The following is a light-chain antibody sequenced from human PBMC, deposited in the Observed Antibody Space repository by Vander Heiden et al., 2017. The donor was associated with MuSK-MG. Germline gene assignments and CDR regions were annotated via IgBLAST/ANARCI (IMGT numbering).Light chain of an antibody. CDR1: SSNIGSNA. CDR3: ATGDDSLNVV. Sequence: QSVLTQPPSPSGPPGQRVTISCSGSSSNIGSNAVTWYQQVPGTAPKLLIYRNNQRPSGVPDRISGSKSGTSASLAISGLQSDDEADYYCATGDDSLNVVFGGGTKLTVL. CDR2: RNN. J-gene: IGLJ2*01. V-gene: IGLV1-44*01.